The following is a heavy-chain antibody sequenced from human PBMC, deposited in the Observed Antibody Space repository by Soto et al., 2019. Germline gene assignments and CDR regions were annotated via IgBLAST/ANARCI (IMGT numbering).Heavy chain of an antibody. Sequence: PVGSLRLFSAASGFTFSSYSMNGAREAPGKGLEWVSSIRGVDNNKYYAASVKGRFTISRDNAKNSLFLHLSGLTADDTAVYYCARDRVRGALPQYGMDVWGQGTTVTVSS. V-gene: IGHV3-21*01. J-gene: IGHJ6*02. D-gene: IGHD3-10*01. CDR3: ARDRVRGALPQYGMDV. CDR1: GFTFSSYS. CDR2: IRGVDNNK.